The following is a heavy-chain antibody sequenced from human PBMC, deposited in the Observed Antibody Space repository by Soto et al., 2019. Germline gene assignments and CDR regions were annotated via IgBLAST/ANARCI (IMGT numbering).Heavy chain of an antibody. Sequence: QVQLVQSGAEVKKPGASVKVSCKASGYSFSTYDINWVRQAAGQGLEWMGWVNPKSGNTDYEHRYRGSVTMTSNTSISTAYMELSALTPEYTAVYYCARPYCESTRCYTAWFDPWGQGTLVTVAS. J-gene: IGHJ5*02. D-gene: IGHD2-2*02. V-gene: IGHV1-8*01. CDR3: ARPYCESTRCYTAWFDP. CDR2: VNPKSGNT. CDR1: GYSFSTYD.